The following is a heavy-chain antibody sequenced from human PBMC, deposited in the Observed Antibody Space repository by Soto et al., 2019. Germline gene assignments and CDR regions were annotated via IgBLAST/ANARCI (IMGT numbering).Heavy chain of an antibody. J-gene: IGHJ4*02. D-gene: IGHD5-18*01. CDR1: GGSISSSNW. V-gene: IGHV4-4*02. CDR3: ARTPWDGYTGYYSDY. CDR2: IYHSGST. Sequence: QVQLQESGPGLVKPSGTLSLTCAVSGGSISSSNWWSWVRQPPGEGLEWIGEIYHSGSTNYNPSLKSRVTISVDKSKNQFSLKLSSVTAADTALYSCARTPWDGYTGYYSDYWGQGTLVTVSS.